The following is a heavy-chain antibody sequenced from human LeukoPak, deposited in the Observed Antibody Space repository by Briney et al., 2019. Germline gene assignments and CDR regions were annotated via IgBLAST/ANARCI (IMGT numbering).Heavy chain of an antibody. Sequence: PSETLSLTCTVSGGSISSGGYYWSWIRQPPGKGLEWIGYIYHSGSTYYNPSLKSRVTISVDTSKNQFSLKLSSVTAADTAVYYCARNQGGSVVVPAFYDYWGQGTLVTVSS. J-gene: IGHJ4*02. D-gene: IGHD2-2*01. V-gene: IGHV4-30-2*02. CDR1: GGSISSGGYY. CDR2: IYHSGST. CDR3: ARNQGGSVVVPAFYDY.